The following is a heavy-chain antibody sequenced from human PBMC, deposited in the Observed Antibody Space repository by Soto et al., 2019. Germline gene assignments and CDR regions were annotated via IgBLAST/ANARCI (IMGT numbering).Heavy chain of an antibody. V-gene: IGHV1-2*02. Sequence: GASVKVSCKASGYTFTGYYMHWVLQAPGQGLEWMGWINPNSGGTNYAQKFQGRVTMTRDTSISTAYMELSRLRSDDTAVYYCARGDYDILTGYFGFCWFDPWGQGTLVTVSS. CDR3: ARGDYDILTGYFGFCWFDP. CDR2: INPNSGGT. J-gene: IGHJ5*02. CDR1: GYTFTGYY. D-gene: IGHD3-9*01.